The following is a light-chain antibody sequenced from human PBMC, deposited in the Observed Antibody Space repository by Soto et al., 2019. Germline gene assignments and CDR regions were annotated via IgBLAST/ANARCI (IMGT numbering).Light chain of an antibody. CDR2: AAS. CDR1: QTIDRY. Sequence: IQITQSPSPLSASIGYTVTITCRASQTIDRYLNWFQQKSGQAPKLLMNAASSLRSGVPSRFSASGSGTDLTLTISSLQPEDYATYYCQQSYNAPFNFGPGTKVDI. CDR3: QQSYNAPFN. J-gene: IGKJ3*01. V-gene: IGKV1-39*01.